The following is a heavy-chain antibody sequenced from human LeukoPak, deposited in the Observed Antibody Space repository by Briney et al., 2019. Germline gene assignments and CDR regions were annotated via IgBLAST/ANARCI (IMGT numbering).Heavy chain of an antibody. Sequence: GGSLRLSCAASGFTFSSYGMDWVRQAPGKGLEWVAYIRYDGSNNNYADSVKGRFTISRDNSKNTLYLQMSSLRAEDTAVYYCAKVVTGYCSTTSCPFDSWGQGTLVTVSS. D-gene: IGHD2-2*01. CDR2: IRYDGSNN. CDR1: GFTFSSYG. V-gene: IGHV3-30*02. J-gene: IGHJ4*02. CDR3: AKVVTGYCSTTSCPFDS.